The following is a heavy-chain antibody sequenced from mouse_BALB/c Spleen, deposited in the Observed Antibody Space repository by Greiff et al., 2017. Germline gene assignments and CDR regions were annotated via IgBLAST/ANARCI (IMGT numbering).Heavy chain of an antibody. V-gene: IGHV1-15*01. CDR2: IDPETGGT. Sequence: QVHVKQSGAELVRPGASVTLSCKASGYTFTDYEMHWVKQTPVHGLEWIGAIDPETGGTAYNQKFKGKATLTADKSSSTAYMELRSLTSEDSAVYYCTSYGSSLDYWGQGTTLTVSS. CDR3: TSYGSSLDY. J-gene: IGHJ2*01. D-gene: IGHD1-1*01. CDR1: GYTFTDYE.